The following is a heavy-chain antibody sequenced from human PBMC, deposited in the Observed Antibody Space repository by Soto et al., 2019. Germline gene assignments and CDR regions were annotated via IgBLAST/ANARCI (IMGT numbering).Heavy chain of an antibody. CDR1: GFTFSSYA. J-gene: IGHJ6*03. V-gene: IGHV3-23*01. Sequence: EVQLLESGGGLVQPGGSLRLSCAASGFTFSSYAMSWVRQAPGKGLEWVSAISGSGGSTYYADSVKGRFTISRDNSKNTLYLQMNSLRAEDTAVYYCAQSPYGSGSYPYYYYMDGWGKGTTVTVSS. CDR3: AQSPYGSGSYPYYYYMDG. D-gene: IGHD3-10*01. CDR2: ISGSGGST.